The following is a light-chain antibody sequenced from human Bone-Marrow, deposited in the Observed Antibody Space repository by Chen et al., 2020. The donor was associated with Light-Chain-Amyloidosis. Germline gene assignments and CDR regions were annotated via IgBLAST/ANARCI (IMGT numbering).Light chain of an antibody. Sequence: IVLTQSPGTLSLSPGEGANLSCRASQTISSNYLTWYQQKFGQAPRLLIYGSSSRATGIPDKFTGSGSGTDFTLTINRLDPEDFAMYYCEQYGTSPLTFDGGTKVEIK. CDR2: GSS. CDR1: QTISSNY. J-gene: IGKJ4*01. CDR3: EQYGTSPLT. V-gene: IGKV3-20*01.